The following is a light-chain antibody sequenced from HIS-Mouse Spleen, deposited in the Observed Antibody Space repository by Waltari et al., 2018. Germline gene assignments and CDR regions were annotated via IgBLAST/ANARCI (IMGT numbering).Light chain of an antibody. CDR3: CSYAGSNWV. CDR1: SSDVGSYNL. J-gene: IGLJ3*02. CDR2: EGS. Sequence: QSALTQPASVSGSPGQSITISCTGTSSDVGSYNLVSWYQQHPGKAPKLMIYEGSKRPSGVSHRFSGSKSGNTASLTISGLQAEDEADYYCCSYAGSNWVFGGGTKLTVL. V-gene: IGLV2-23*01.